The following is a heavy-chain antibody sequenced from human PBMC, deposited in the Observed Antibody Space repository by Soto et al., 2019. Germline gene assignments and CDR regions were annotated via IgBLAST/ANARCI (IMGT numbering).Heavy chain of an antibody. CDR2: ISYSGST. V-gene: IGHV4-59*01. Sequence: SETLSLTCTVSGASISTYCWSWIRQPPGKGLEWIGYISYSGSTNYNPSLKSRVTISFDASKNQISLQVRSATAADAAVYYCARDLKEYCSDGKCNWFDPWGQGTLVTVPQ. D-gene: IGHD2-15*01. CDR1: GASISTYC. J-gene: IGHJ5*02. CDR3: ARDLKEYCSDGKCNWFDP.